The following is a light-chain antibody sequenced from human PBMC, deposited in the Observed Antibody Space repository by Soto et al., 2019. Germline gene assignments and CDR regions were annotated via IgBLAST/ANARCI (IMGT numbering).Light chain of an antibody. CDR3: LLSYSGAR. CDR1: TGAVTSGHY. V-gene: IGLV7-46*01. Sequence: QAVVTQEPSLTVSPGGTVTLTCGSSTGAVTSGHYPYWFQQKPGQAPRTLIYDTSNKHSWTPARFSGSLLGGKAALTLSGAQPEDEAEYYCLLSYSGARLGGETKLTVL. CDR2: DTS. J-gene: IGLJ2*01.